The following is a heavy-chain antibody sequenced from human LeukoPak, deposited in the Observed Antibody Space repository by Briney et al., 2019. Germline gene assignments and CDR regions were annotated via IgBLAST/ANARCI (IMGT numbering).Heavy chain of an antibody. CDR2: ISSGSSYI. CDR3: ARLTGNYGDY. Sequence: GGSLRLSCAASGFTFSSYSMNWVRQAPGKGLEWVSSISSGSSYIYYADSVKGRFTISRENAKDSLYLQMDSLRAEDTAVYYCARLTGNYGDYWGQGTLVTVSS. D-gene: IGHD3-10*01. CDR1: GFTFSSYS. J-gene: IGHJ4*02. V-gene: IGHV3-21*01.